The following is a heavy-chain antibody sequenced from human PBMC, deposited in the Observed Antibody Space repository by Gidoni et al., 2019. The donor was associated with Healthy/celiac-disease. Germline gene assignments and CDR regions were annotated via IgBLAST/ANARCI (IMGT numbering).Heavy chain of an antibody. V-gene: IGHV4-39*01. CDR1: GGSISSSSYY. J-gene: IGHJ4*02. CDR3: ASQLRFLEWLLYPADY. Sequence: QLQLQESGPGLVKPSETLSLTCTVSGGSISSSSYYWGWIRQPPGKGLEWIGSIYYSGSTYYNPSLKSRVTISVDTSKNQFSLKLSSVTAADTAVYYCASQLRFLEWLLYPADYWGQGTLVTVSS. D-gene: IGHD3-3*01. CDR2: IYYSGST.